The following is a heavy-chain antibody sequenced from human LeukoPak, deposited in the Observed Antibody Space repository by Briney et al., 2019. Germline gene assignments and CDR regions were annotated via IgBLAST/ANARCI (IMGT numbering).Heavy chain of an antibody. Sequence: SETLSLTCTVSGGSISNYYWSWIRQPPGKGLEWIAYIHYSGRTNYNPSLKSRVTISDDTSKNQVSLKVNPVTAADTAVYYCARGRLQLVLEYDYYMDVWGKGTTVIVSS. CDR2: IHYSGRT. D-gene: IGHD6-6*01. J-gene: IGHJ6*03. CDR1: GGSISNYY. CDR3: ARGRLQLVLEYDYYMDV. V-gene: IGHV4-59*01.